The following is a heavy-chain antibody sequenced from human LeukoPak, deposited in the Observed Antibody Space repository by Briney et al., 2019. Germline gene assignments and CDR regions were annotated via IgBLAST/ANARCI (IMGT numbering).Heavy chain of an antibody. CDR2: ISYDGGNK. CDR1: GFTFRSYD. Sequence: GGSLRLSCAASGFTFRSYDMHWVRQAPGKGLEWVAVISYDGGNKYYADSVKGRFTISRDNSKNTLYLQMNSLRAEDTAVYYCAKEFRAVAGTSPLTSPPYYYYYYMDVWGKGTTVTISS. J-gene: IGHJ6*03. V-gene: IGHV3-30*18. D-gene: IGHD6-19*01. CDR3: AKEFRAVAGTSPLTSPPYYYYYYMDV.